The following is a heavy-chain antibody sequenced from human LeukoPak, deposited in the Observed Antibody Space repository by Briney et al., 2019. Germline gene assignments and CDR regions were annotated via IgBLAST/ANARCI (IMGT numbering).Heavy chain of an antibody. V-gene: IGHV3-30-3*01. J-gene: IGHJ4*02. CDR3: ANALLTSSGWLR. D-gene: IGHD6-19*01. CDR2: ISYDGSNK. Sequence: GGSLRLSCAASGFTFSSYAMHWVRQAPGKGLEWVAIISYDGSNKYYADSVKGRFTISRDNTKNTLYLQMNSLRAEDTAVYYCANALLTSSGWLRWGQGTLVTVSS. CDR1: GFTFSSYA.